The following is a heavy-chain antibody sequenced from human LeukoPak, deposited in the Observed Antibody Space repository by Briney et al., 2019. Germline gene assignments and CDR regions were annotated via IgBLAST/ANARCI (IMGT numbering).Heavy chain of an antibody. Sequence: PGGSLRLSCAASGFTFRNHGMHWVRQAPGKGLEWVAIIWYDGSNKYYGDSVKGRFIISRDNSKNTLYLQMNSLRAEDTAVYYCARDRSVDYFDYWGQGALVTVSS. CDR3: ARDRSVDYFDY. J-gene: IGHJ4*02. CDR1: GFTFRNHG. CDR2: IWYDGSNK. V-gene: IGHV3-33*01.